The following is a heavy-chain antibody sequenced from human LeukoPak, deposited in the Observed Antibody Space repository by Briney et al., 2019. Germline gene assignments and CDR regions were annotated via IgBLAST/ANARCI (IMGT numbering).Heavy chain of an antibody. D-gene: IGHD2-8*01. CDR1: GFTFSSYA. Sequence: PGGSLRPSCAASGFTFSSYAMSWVRQAPGKGLEWVSSISSSSSYIYYADSVKGRFTISRDNAKNSLYLQMNSLRAEDTAVYYCARDQYCTNGVCSDYWGQGTLVTVSS. CDR2: ISSSSSYI. V-gene: IGHV3-21*01. J-gene: IGHJ4*02. CDR3: ARDQYCTNGVCSDY.